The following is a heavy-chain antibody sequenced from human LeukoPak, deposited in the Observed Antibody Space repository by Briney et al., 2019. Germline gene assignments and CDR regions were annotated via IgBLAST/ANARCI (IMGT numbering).Heavy chain of an antibody. D-gene: IGHD1/OR15-1a*01. J-gene: IGHJ3*02. CDR2: ISYDGSNK. Sequence: GGSLRLSCAASGLTFNSYAMHWVRQAPGKGLEWVAVISYDGSNKYYADSVKGRFTFSRDNSKNTLYLQMNSLRAEDTAVYYCARARGYRTIDAFDIWGQGTMVTVSS. CDR3: ARARGYRTIDAFDI. V-gene: IGHV3-30-3*01. CDR1: GLTFNSYA.